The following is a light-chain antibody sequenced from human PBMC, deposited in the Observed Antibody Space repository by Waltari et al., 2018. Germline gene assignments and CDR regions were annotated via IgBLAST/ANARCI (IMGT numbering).Light chain of an antibody. Sequence: DIVMTQSPDSLAVSLGERVTINCKSGQSVLYSSNNKNYLAWYQQKPGQPPRLLIYWASTRESGVPDRFSGSGSGTDFTLTISSLQAEDVAVYYCQQYYPPPPRTFGQGTKVEIK. V-gene: IGKV4-1*01. CDR2: WAS. CDR3: QQYYPPPPRT. CDR1: QSVLYSSNNKNY. J-gene: IGKJ1*01.